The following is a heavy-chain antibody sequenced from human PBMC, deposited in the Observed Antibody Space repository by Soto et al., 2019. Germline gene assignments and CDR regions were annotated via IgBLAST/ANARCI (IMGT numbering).Heavy chain of an antibody. Sequence: QVQLVESGGGVVQPGRSLRLSCAASGFTFSSDAMHWVRQAPGKGLEWVAVISYDGSNKYYADSVKGRFTISRDNSKNTLYLQMNSLRAEDTAVYYSARDPDTPYFDYWGQGTLVTVSS. CDR1: GFTFSSDA. J-gene: IGHJ4*02. CDR3: ARDPDTPYFDY. V-gene: IGHV3-30-3*01. CDR2: ISYDGSNK. D-gene: IGHD5-18*01.